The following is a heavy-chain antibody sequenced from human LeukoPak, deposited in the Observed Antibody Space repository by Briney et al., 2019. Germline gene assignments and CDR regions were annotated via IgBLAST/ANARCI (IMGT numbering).Heavy chain of an antibody. CDR2: ISSSGSTI. J-gene: IGHJ4*02. V-gene: IGHV3-48*04. CDR1: GFTFHTYT. Sequence: GGSLRLSCAASGFTFHTYTVNWVRQAPGKGLEWVSYISSSGSTIYYADSVKGRFTISRDNAKNSLYLQMNSLRAEDTAVYYCASFGIQLWLSYWGQGTLVTVSS. D-gene: IGHD5-18*01. CDR3: ASFGIQLWLSY.